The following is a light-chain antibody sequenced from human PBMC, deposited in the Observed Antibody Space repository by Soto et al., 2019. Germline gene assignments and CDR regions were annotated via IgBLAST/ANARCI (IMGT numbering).Light chain of an antibody. CDR2: GPS. V-gene: IGKV3-20*01. CDR3: QQYHTSPLT. CDR1: ESVSSSH. Sequence: EIVCTPSPGTLSFSPVARATLSCRSSESVSSSHIAWYQQKPGQSTRLLIYGPSNRATGIPDRFSGSGSGTDFTLTISRLEPEEWAVDYGQQYHTSPLTGGGGTKVDIK. J-gene: IGKJ4*01.